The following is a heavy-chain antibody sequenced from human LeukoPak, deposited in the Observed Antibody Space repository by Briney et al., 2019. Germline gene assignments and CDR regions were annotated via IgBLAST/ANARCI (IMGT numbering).Heavy chain of an antibody. CDR2: INPNSGGT. V-gene: IGHV1-2*02. D-gene: IGHD4-17*01. CDR1: GYTFTGYY. J-gene: IGHJ4*02. Sequence: ASVKVSCKASGYTFTGYYMHWMRQAPGQGLEWMGWINPNSGGTNYAQKFQGRVTMTRDTSISTAYMELSRLRSDDTAVYYCARASLTVTTYDYWGQGTLVTVSS. CDR3: ARASLTVTTYDY.